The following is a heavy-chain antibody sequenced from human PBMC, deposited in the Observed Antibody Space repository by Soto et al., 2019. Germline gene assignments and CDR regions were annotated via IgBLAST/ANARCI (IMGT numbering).Heavy chain of an antibody. CDR2: ISWNSGSI. Sequence: GGSLRLSCAASGFTFDDYAMHWVRQAPGKGLEWVSGISWNSGSIGYADSVKGRFAISRDNAKNSLYLQMNSLRAEDTALYYCAREGFWSGPGASYYYYGMDVWGQGTTVTVSS. J-gene: IGHJ6*02. V-gene: IGHV3-9*01. CDR1: GFTFDDYA. D-gene: IGHD3-3*01. CDR3: AREGFWSGPGASYYYYGMDV.